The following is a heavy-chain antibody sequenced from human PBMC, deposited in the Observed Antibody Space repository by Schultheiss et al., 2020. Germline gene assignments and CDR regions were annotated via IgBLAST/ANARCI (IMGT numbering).Heavy chain of an antibody. Sequence: LSLTCAASRFTFSSYAMHWVRQAPGKGLEWVAVISYDGSDDYFADSVKGRFTISRDNSKNTLYLQLNNLRPEDTAVYYCARPMRLTRDAFDIWGLGTMVTVSS. CDR1: RFTFSSYA. V-gene: IGHV3-30*04. CDR3: ARPMRLTRDAFDI. J-gene: IGHJ3*02. CDR2: ISYDGSDD. D-gene: IGHD3-16*01.